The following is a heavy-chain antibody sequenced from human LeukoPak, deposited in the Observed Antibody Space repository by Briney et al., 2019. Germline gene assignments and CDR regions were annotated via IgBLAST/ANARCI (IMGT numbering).Heavy chain of an antibody. CDR3: ARGRPHGNDY. D-gene: IGHD4-23*01. CDR1: GFTSSSYW. CDR2: IASDGSST. J-gene: IGHJ4*02. Sequence: GGSLRPSCAASGFTSSSYWMNWVRQAPGKGLVWVSRIASDGSSTTYADSVKGRFSISRDNAKNTLYLQMNSLRVEDTAVYYCARGRPHGNDYWGQGTLVTVSS. V-gene: IGHV3-74*01.